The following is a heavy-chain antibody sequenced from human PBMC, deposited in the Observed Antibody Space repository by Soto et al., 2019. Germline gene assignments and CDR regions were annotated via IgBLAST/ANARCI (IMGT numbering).Heavy chain of an antibody. CDR2: ISGYNGDT. J-gene: IGHJ5*02. CDR1: GYIFSSYS. D-gene: IGHD1-26*01. Sequence: QVQLVQSGGEVKNPGASVKISCKASGYIFSSYSLNWVRQAPGQGPEWMGWISGYNGDTDYAQSFQGRVTMTTDASTNTSYMELRSLRSDDTAIYYCATNTTRDWFDPCGQGTLVTVSS. CDR3: ATNTTRDWFDP. V-gene: IGHV1-18*04.